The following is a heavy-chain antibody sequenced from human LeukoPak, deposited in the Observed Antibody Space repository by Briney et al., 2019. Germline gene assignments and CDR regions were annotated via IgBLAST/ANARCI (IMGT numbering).Heavy chain of an antibody. Sequence: ASVKVSCKASGYTFTSYGISWVRQAPGQGLEWMGWISAYNGNTNYTQKLQGRVTMTTDTSTSTAYMELRSLSSDDTAVYYCARDHPAMVNRYYYGMDVWGQGTTVTVSS. CDR3: ARDHPAMVNRYYYGMDV. D-gene: IGHD5-18*01. V-gene: IGHV1-18*01. CDR2: ISAYNGNT. CDR1: GYTFTSYG. J-gene: IGHJ6*02.